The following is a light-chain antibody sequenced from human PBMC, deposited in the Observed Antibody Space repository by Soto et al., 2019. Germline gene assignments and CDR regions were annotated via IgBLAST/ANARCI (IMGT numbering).Light chain of an antibody. V-gene: IGLV4-69*01. CDR1: SGHSTYA. CDR3: QTWGTGIRV. Sequence: QLVLTQSPSASASLGASVKLTCTLSSGHSTYAIAWHQQRPEKGPRYLMKVNRDGSHTKGDGIPDHFSGSSSGAERYLTISSLQSEDEADYYCQTWGTGIRVFGGGTKL. J-gene: IGLJ3*02. CDR2: VNRDGSH.